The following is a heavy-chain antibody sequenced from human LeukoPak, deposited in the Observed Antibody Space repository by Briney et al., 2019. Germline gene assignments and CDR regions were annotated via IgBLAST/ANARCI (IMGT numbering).Heavy chain of an antibody. CDR1: GFTFSSYW. Sequence: PGGSLRLSCAASGFTFSSYWMSWVRQAPGKGLEWVANIKQDGSEKYYVDSVKGRFTISRDNAKNSLYLQMNSLRAEDTAVYYCARERKNDFWSGYYYFGCTWFDPWGQGTLVTVSS. J-gene: IGHJ5*02. D-gene: IGHD3-3*01. CDR3: ARERKNDFWSGYYYFGCTWFDP. V-gene: IGHV3-7*03. CDR2: IKQDGSEK.